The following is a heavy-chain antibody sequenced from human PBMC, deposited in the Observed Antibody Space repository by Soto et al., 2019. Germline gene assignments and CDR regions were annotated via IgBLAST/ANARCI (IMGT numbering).Heavy chain of an antibody. J-gene: IGHJ4*02. CDR1: GFTFSSYA. D-gene: IGHD5-12*01. V-gene: IGHV3-23*01. CDR2: ISGSGGGT. Sequence: GGSLRLSCAASGFTFSSYAMSWVRQAPGKGLEWVSAISGSGGGTYYADSVKGRFTISRDNSKNTLYLQMNSLRAEDTAVYSCAKAWMDNARQRYFDHWGQGTLVTFSS. CDR3: AKAWMDNARQRYFDH.